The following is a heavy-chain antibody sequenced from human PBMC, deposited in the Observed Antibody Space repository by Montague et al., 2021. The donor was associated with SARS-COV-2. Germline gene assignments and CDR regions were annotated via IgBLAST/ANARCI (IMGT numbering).Heavy chain of an antibody. D-gene: IGHD3-22*01. V-gene: IGHV4-4*07. Sequence: SLTCTVSGGSISSYYWNWIRQSAGKGLEWIGRIYTSGSTNYDPSLKSRVTMSVDTSKNQFSLKLSSVTAADTAVYYCARGALFYDSSGYYSDAFDIWGQGTLVTVSA. CDR3: ARGALFYDSSGYYSDAFDI. CDR1: GGSISSYY. CDR2: IYTSGST. J-gene: IGHJ3*02.